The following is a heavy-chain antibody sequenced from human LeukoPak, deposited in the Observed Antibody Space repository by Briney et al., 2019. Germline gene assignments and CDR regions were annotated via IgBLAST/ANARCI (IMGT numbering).Heavy chain of an antibody. CDR1: SGSFNGYY. Sequence: SEALSLTCAVYSGSFNGYYWGWIRQPPGKGLECIGEINHSGSTNYNPSLKSRVTMSVDTSKNQFSLKLSSVTAADPAVYYCARMTSGAFDMWGQGTMVTVSS. CDR3: ARMTSGAFDM. V-gene: IGHV4-34*01. J-gene: IGHJ3*02. CDR2: INHSGST.